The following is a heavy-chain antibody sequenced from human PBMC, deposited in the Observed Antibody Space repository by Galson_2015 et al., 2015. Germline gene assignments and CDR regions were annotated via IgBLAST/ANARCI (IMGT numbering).Heavy chain of an antibody. CDR3: ARVTGVAVAGTSYFDY. V-gene: IGHV2-70*01. CDR2: IDWDDDK. Sequence: ALVKPTQTLTLTCTFSGFSLSTSGMCVSWIRQPPGKALEWLTLIDWDDDKYYSTSLKTRLTISKDTSKNQVVLTMTNMDPVDTATYYCARVTGVAVAGTSYFDYWGQGTLVTVSS. D-gene: IGHD6-19*01. J-gene: IGHJ4*02. CDR1: GFSLSTSGMC.